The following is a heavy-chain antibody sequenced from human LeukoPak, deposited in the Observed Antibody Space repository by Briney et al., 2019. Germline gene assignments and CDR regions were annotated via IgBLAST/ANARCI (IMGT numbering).Heavy chain of an antibody. V-gene: IGHV3-74*01. CDR3: ARGGLPGDFDY. Sequence: TGGSLRLSCAASGFTVSNSWMFWVRQAPGKGLMYVSEINNDGNRIRYVDSVKGRFTISRDGAKNTLFLQMNSLRDDDTAMYYCARGGLPGDFDYWGQGILVTVSS. D-gene: IGHD7-27*01. CDR2: INNDGNRI. CDR1: GFTVSNSW. J-gene: IGHJ4*02.